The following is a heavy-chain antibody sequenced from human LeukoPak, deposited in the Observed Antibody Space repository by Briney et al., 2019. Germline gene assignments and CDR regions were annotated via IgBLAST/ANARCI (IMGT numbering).Heavy chain of an antibody. J-gene: IGHJ4*02. Sequence: SETLSLTCTVYGGSFRGYYWSWIRQPPGKGLEWIGEINHSGSTNYNPSLKSRVTISLDTSMKKFSLKLNSVTAADTAVYYCASTERCSTTCPLDYWGQGTLVTVSS. CDR2: INHSGST. CDR1: GGSFRGYY. D-gene: IGHD2-2*01. CDR3: ASTERCSTTCPLDY. V-gene: IGHV4-34*01.